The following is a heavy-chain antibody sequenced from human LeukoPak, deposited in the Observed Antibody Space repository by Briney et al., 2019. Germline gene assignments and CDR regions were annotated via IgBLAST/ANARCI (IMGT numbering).Heavy chain of an antibody. CDR3: ARHLPGYDFLTGYYSHAFDI. D-gene: IGHD3-9*01. CDR2: IYYSGST. V-gene: IGHV4-59*08. Sequence: SETLSLTCTVSGGSISSYYWSWIRQPPGKGLEWIGYIYYSGSTNYNPSLKSRVTISVDTSKNQFSLKLSSVTAADTAVYYCARHLPGYDFLTGYYSHAFDIWGQGTMVTVSS. CDR1: GGSISSYY. J-gene: IGHJ3*02.